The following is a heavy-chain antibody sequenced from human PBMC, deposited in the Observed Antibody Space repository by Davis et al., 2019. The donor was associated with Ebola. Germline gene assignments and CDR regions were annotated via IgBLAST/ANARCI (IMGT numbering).Heavy chain of an antibody. CDR1: GGTFSSYT. V-gene: IGHV1-69*02. J-gene: IGHJ6*02. CDR3: ARARDMATIGDYAMDV. CDR2: IIPMLSIA. D-gene: IGHD5-24*01. Sequence: AASVKVSCKASGGTFSSYTISWVRLAPGQGLEWMGRIIPMLSIANYAQKFQGRVTITADISTTAYMELSSLRSEDTAVYYCARARDMATIGDYAMDVWGQGTTVTVSS.